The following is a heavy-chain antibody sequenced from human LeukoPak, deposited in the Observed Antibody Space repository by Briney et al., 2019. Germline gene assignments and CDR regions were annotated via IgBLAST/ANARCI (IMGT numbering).Heavy chain of an antibody. J-gene: IGHJ4*02. CDR3: ANGGVVGATTYFDY. V-gene: IGHV3-21*01. Sequence: PGGSLRLSCAASGFTFSSYSMNWVRQAPGKGLEWVSSISSSSSYIYYADSVKGRFTISRDDAKNSLYLQMNSLRAEDTAVYYCANGGVVGATTYFDYWGQGTLVTVSS. D-gene: IGHD1-26*01. CDR2: ISSSSSYI. CDR1: GFTFSSYS.